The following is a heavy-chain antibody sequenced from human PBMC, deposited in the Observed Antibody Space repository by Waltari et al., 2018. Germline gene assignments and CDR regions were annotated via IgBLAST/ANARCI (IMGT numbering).Heavy chain of an antibody. V-gene: IGHV3-21*01. J-gene: IGHJ4*02. CDR2: ISSSSSYI. Sequence: EVQLVESGGGLVKPGGSLRLSCAASGFTFSSYSMNWVRQAPGKGLEWVSSISSSSSYIYYADSVKGRFTISRDNAKNSLYLQMNSLRAEDTAVYYCARGPPLYGGNAEVGNYWGQGTLVTVSS. D-gene: IGHD2-15*01. CDR3: ARGPPLYGGNAEVGNY. CDR1: GFTFSSYS.